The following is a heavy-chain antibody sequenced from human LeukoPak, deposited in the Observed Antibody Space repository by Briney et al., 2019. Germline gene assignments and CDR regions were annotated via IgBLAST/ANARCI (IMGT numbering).Heavy chain of an antibody. CDR2: IYYSGST. D-gene: IGHD3-22*01. Sequence: SETLSLICTVSGGSISSSSYYWGWIRQPPGKGLEWIGSIYYSGSTYYNPSLKSRVTISVDTSKNQFSLKLSSVTAADTAVYYCARSDDSSGYYVDYWGQGTLVTVSS. V-gene: IGHV4-39*07. CDR1: GGSISSSSYY. CDR3: ARSDDSSGYYVDY. J-gene: IGHJ4*02.